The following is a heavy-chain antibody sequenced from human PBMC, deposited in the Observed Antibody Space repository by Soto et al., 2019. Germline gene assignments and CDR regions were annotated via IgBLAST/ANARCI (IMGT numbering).Heavy chain of an antibody. J-gene: IGHJ6*03. Sequence: SETLSLTCAVSSGSISSSNWWSWVRQPPGKGLEWIGEIYHSGSTNYNPSLKSRVTISVDKSKNQFSLKLSSVTAADTAVYYCARVDLELDYYYMDVWGKGTTVTVSS. D-gene: IGHD1-7*01. V-gene: IGHV4-4*02. CDR3: ARVDLELDYYYMDV. CDR2: IYHSGST. CDR1: SGSISSSNW.